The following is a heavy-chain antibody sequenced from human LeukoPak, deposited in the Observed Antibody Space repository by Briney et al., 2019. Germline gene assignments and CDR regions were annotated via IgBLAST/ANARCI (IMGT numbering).Heavy chain of an antibody. Sequence: PGGSLRLSCEASGFAFGSYAMTWVRQAPGKGLDRVSVIGASGADTYYADSVKGRFTVSRDNAKNTLYLHMSSLRAEDTAVYFCARRPRDSSGYYLGAFHDWGQGTTVTVSS. CDR3: ARRPRDSSGYYLGAFHD. CDR2: IGASGADT. D-gene: IGHD3-22*01. J-gene: IGHJ3*01. CDR1: GFAFGSYA. V-gene: IGHV3-23*01.